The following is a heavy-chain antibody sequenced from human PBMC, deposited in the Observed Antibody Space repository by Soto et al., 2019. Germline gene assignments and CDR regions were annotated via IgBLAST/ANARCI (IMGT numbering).Heavy chain of an antibody. Sequence: EVQLVESGGGLVQPGRSLRLSCAASGFTFDDYAMHWVRQAPGKGLEWVSGISWNSGSIGYADSVKGRFTISRDHAKNSLYLQMNSLRAEDTALYYCAKEGVPAAMQTAYYYYYMDVWGKGTTVTVSS. CDR2: ISWNSGSI. V-gene: IGHV3-9*01. J-gene: IGHJ6*03. CDR1: GFTFDDYA. CDR3: AKEGVPAAMQTAYYYYYMDV. D-gene: IGHD2-2*01.